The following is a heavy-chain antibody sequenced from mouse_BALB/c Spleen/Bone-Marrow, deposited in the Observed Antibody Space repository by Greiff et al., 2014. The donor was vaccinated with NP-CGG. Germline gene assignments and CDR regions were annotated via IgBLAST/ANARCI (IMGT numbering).Heavy chain of an antibody. V-gene: IGHV14-4*02. CDR1: GFNINDYY. Sequence: VQLQQSGAELVRSGASVKLSCTASGFNINDYYMPWVKQRPEKGLEWIGCINPEDGDTEYAHKFLGKATMTAGTSSNTAYLQLSSLTSEDTAVYYCNARRHYDFNYFDYWGQGTTLTVSS. J-gene: IGHJ2*01. D-gene: IGHD2-4*01. CDR2: INPEDGDT. CDR3: NARRHYDFNYFDY.